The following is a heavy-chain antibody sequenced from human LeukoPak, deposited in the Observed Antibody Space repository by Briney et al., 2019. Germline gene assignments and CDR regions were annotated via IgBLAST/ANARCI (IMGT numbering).Heavy chain of an antibody. J-gene: IGHJ4*02. CDR1: GLTFSSYA. D-gene: IGHD1-7*01. CDR2: ISGSGDST. CDR3: ARVRNWNYRDFDY. V-gene: IGHV3-23*01. Sequence: GGSLRLSCAASGLTFSSYAMTWVRQAPGKGLEWVSAISGSGDSTYYADSVKGRFSISRDNSKNTLFLQMNSLRGEDSALYYCARVRNWNYRDFDYWGQGTLVTVTS.